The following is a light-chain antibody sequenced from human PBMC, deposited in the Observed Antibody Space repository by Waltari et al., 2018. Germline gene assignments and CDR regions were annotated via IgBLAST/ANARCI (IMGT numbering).Light chain of an antibody. Sequence: VLTQSPATLSLSPGETATLSCRASQSISKYLVWYKQRPGHAPRLLIYAASTRATGVPDRFSGSGYGTDFTLTISRLEPEDFAVYYCQNHERLPATFGQGTKVEIK. J-gene: IGKJ1*01. CDR1: QSISKY. CDR2: AAS. CDR3: QNHERLPAT. V-gene: IGKV3-11*01.